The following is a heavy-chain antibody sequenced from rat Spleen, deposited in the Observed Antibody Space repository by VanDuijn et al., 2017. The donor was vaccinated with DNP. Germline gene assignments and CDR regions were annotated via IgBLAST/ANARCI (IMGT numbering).Heavy chain of an antibody. J-gene: IGHJ4*01. V-gene: IGHV5-7*01. CDR2: IIYDGSST. CDR3: TRGSSRGAIDA. Sequence: EVQLVESGGGLLQPGRSLKLYCAASGFTFSYYGMAWVRQAPKKGLEWVATIIYDGSSTYYGDSLKGRFTIPSDNAKSTLYLQMDSLRSEDTATYYCTRGSSRGAIDAWGQGTSVTVSS. CDR1: GFTFSYYG. D-gene: IGHD1-11*01.